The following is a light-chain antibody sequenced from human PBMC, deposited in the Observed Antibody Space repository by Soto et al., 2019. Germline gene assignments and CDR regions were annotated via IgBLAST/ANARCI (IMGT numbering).Light chain of an antibody. Sequence: QSVLTQPASVSGSPGQSITISCTGTSSDVGNYKYVSWYQQHPGTAPKLMIYEVSNRPSGVSNRFSGSKSGNTASLTISGLQAEDETDYYCFSYRSSGTYVFGTGTKVTVL. V-gene: IGLV2-14*01. CDR1: SSDVGNYKY. J-gene: IGLJ1*01. CDR2: EVS. CDR3: FSYRSSGTYV.